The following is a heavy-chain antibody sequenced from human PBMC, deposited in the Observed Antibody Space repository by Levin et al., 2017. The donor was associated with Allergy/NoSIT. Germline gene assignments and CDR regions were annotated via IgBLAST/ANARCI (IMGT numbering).Heavy chain of an antibody. CDR3: ARVVVAATPPPDAFDI. CDR2: IYYSGST. Sequence: SQTLSLPCTVSGGSISSSSYYWGWIRQPPGKGLGWIGSIYYSGSTFYNPSLKSRVTISVDTSKKQFSLKLSSVTAGDAAVYYCARVVVAATPPPDAFDIWSQGTMVTVSS. J-gene: IGHJ3*02. V-gene: IGHV4-39*01. D-gene: IGHD2-15*01. CDR1: GGSISSSSYY.